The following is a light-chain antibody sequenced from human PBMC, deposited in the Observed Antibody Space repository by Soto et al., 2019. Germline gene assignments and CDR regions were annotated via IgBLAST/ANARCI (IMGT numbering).Light chain of an antibody. V-gene: IGLV2-14*01. CDR1: SSDVGAYNY. Sequence: QSVLTQSASVSGSPGQSITISCTGTSSDVGAYNYVSWYQQHQGKAPKVMIHDVSNRPSGVSSRFSGSKSGNTASLTISVLQAKDEADYYCSSYTSSSTPYVFGTGTKLTVL. CDR2: DVS. J-gene: IGLJ1*01. CDR3: SSYTSSSTPYV.